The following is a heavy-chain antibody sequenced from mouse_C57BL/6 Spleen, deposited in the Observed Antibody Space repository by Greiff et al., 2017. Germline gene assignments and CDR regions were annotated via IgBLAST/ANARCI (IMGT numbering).Heavy chain of an antibody. CDR1: GYTFTSYW. J-gene: IGHJ1*03. CDR2: IQPRSGST. D-gene: IGHD2-12*01. Sequence: QVQLQQPGAELIKPGASVKLSCKATGYTFTSYWMQWVKQRPGQGLEWIGMIQPRSGSTNYNEKFKGKATLTVDKSSSTAYMQLSSLTSADASVYYCAGTCVTWYFDVWGTGTTVTVSS. V-gene: IGHV1-64*01. CDR3: AGTCVTWYFDV.